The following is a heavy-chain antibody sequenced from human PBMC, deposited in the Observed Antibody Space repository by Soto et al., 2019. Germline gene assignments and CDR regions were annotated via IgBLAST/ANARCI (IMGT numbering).Heavy chain of an antibody. CDR3: AHTSKPNYDILTDWFDP. CDR2: IYWDDDK. V-gene: IGHV2-5*02. Sequence: QITLKESGPTLVKPTQTLTLTCTFSGFSLSTSGVGVGWIRQPPGKALEWLALIYWDDDKRYSPSLKSRLTITKXXSXNXXVLTMTNMDPVDTATYYCAHTSKPNYDILTDWFDPWGQGTLVTVSS. J-gene: IGHJ5*02. D-gene: IGHD3-9*01. CDR1: GFSLSTSGVG.